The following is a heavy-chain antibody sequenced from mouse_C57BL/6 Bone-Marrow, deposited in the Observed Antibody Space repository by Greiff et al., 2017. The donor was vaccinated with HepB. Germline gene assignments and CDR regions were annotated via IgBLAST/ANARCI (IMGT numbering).Heavy chain of an antibody. CDR1: GFTFSDYG. CDR2: ISSGSSTI. Sequence: VQLKESGGGLVKPGGSLKLSCAASGFTFSDYGMHWVRQAPEKGLEWVAYISSGSSTIYYADTVKGRFTISRDNAKNTLFLQMTSLRSEDTAMYYCASSYDGYYLSGAMDYWGQGTSVTVSS. D-gene: IGHD2-3*01. CDR3: ASSYDGYYLSGAMDY. V-gene: IGHV5-17*01. J-gene: IGHJ4*01.